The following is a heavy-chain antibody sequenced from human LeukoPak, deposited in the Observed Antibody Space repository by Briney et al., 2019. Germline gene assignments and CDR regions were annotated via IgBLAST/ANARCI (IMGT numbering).Heavy chain of an antibody. CDR3: AKDFDSGGSYDGDHR. CDR1: GFTFYKYP. J-gene: IGHJ4*02. CDR2: LSYSGDA. Sequence: PGGSLRLPCAASGFTFYKYPMNWVRQAPGKGLEWISTLSYSGDAHYADSVKGRFTISRDDSKNTVYLQMNSLRPEDTAVYFCAKDFDSGGSYDGDHRWGQGTLVTVSS. V-gene: IGHV3-23*01. D-gene: IGHD3-22*01.